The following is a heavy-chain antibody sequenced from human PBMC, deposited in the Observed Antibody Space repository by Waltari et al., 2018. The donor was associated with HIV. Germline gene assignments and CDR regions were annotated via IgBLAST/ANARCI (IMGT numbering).Heavy chain of an antibody. CDR3: AKDVGFLTHPDAGADS. CDR2: INSYREII. CDR1: GFTFVHYA. D-gene: IGHD3-10*01. Sequence: DVHMVQFGGGLVQPGESLRLSCVGSGFTFVHYAMLWVRQGQGKGLRVVSSINSYREIIAYAASVKGRFTIARSNAKSSLYLQMNNLKPEDTALYFCAKDVGFLTHPDAGADSWGRGTLVTVTS. V-gene: IGHV3-9*01. J-gene: IGHJ4*02.